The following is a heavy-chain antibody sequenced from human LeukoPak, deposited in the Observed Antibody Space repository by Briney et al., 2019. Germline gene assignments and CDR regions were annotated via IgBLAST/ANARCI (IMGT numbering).Heavy chain of an antibody. V-gene: IGHV3-48*01. CDR2: ISSSGTSI. Sequence: RGSLRLSCAASGFTSSSYSTNWVRPAHGKGLEWVSYISSSGTSIYEANSVEGRFIVCRDNARYALHLQINSLRGEDTAVYYCTRDAASGTNWFDPWGQGTLVTVS. CDR1: GFTSSSYS. D-gene: IGHD3-3*01. CDR3: TRDAASGTNWFDP. J-gene: IGHJ5*02.